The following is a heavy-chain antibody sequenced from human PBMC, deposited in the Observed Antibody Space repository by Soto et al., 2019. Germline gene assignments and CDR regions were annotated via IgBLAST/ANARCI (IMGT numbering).Heavy chain of an antibody. V-gene: IGHV3-49*03. Sequence: GSLRLSCTASGFTFGDYAMSWFRQAPGKGLEWVGFIRSKAYGGTTEYAASVKGRFTISRDDSKSIAYLQMNSLKTEDTAVYYCTRDSDSSSWSPYYYYGMDVWGQGTTVTVS. CDR3: TRDSDSSSWSPYYYYGMDV. J-gene: IGHJ6*02. CDR1: GFTFGDYA. D-gene: IGHD6-13*01. CDR2: IRSKAYGGTT.